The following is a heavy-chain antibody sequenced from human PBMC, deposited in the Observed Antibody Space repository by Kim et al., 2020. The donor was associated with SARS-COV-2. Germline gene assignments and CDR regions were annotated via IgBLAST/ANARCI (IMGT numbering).Heavy chain of an antibody. J-gene: IGHJ4*02. CDR2: T. Sequence: TYYADSVKGRLTISRDHSNNTLYLQMNSLRAEDTALYYCAKAGSAWYSDYWGQGTLVTVSS. D-gene: IGHD6-19*01. V-gene: IGHV3-23*01. CDR3: AKAGSAWYSDY.